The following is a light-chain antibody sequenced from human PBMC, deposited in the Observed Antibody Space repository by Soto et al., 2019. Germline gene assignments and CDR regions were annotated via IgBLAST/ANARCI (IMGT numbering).Light chain of an antibody. V-gene: IGKV3-15*01. J-gene: IGKJ1*01. CDR3: QHYDDWPWT. CDR1: RNVSST. Sequence: VEMTQSPSTLSVTPGERVTLSCRASRNVSSTLAWYQQKPGQSPRLLIYGASTRATEFPARFSGSGSGTEFTLTISSLQSEDFAFYYCQHYDDWPWTFAQRGKV. CDR2: GAS.